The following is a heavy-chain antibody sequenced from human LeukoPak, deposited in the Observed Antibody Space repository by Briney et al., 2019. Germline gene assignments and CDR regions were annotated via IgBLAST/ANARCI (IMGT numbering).Heavy chain of an antibody. Sequence: EASVKVSCKASGYTFTGYFMHWLRQAPGQGLEWLGWINPNGGGTNYAQKFQGRVTMTRDTSISTAYMELSRLRSDDTAVYYCARDLDYCGGDCYSFGAFDIWGQGTMVTVSS. J-gene: IGHJ3*02. D-gene: IGHD2-21*02. CDR1: GYTFTGYF. V-gene: IGHV1-2*02. CDR3: ARDLDYCGGDCYSFGAFDI. CDR2: INPNGGGT.